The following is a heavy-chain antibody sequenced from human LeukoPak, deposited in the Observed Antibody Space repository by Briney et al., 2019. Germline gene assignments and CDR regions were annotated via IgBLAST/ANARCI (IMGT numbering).Heavy chain of an antibody. V-gene: IGHV3-53*01. CDR1: GFTVSSNS. Sequence: PGGSLRLSCTVSGFTVSSNSMSWVRQAPGKGLEWVSFIYSGGNTHYSDSVKGRFTISRDNSKNTLYLQMNSLRAEDTAVYYCAKNARALPDAFDIWGQGTMVTVSS. CDR3: AKNARALPDAFDI. CDR2: IYSGGNT. J-gene: IGHJ3*02.